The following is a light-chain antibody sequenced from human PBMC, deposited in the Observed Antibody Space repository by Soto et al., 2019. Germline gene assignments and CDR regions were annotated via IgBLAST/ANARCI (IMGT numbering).Light chain of an antibody. CDR2: DVS. V-gene: IGLV2-14*01. J-gene: IGLJ1*01. CDR3: SSYTSSSTIYV. CDR1: SSDVGGYNY. Sequence: QSALTQAASVSGSPRQSITISCTGTSSDVGGYNYVSWYQQHPGKAPKLMIYDVSNRPSGVSNRFSGSKSGNTASLTISGLQAEDEADYYCSSYTSSSTIYVFGTGTKLTVL.